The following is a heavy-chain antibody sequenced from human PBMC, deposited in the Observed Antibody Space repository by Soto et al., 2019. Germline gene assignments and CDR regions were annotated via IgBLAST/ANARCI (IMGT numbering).Heavy chain of an antibody. CDR2: ISAYNGNT. V-gene: IGHV1-18*01. D-gene: IGHD3-22*01. CDR3: ARLPPAPDSSGYFSDY. J-gene: IGHJ4*02. CDR1: GYTFTSYG. Sequence: ASVKVSCKASGYTFTSYGISWVRQAPGQGLEWMGWISAYNGNTNYAQKLQGRVTMTTDTSTSTAYMELRSLRSDDTAVYYCARLPPAPDSSGYFSDYWGQGTLVTVSS.